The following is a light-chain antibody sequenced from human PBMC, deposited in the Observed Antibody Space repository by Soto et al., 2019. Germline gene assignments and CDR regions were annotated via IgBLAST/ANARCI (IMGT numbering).Light chain of an antibody. Sequence: EIVLTQSPGTLSLSPGERATLSCRASQSVSGSYLAWYQQKPSQAPRLLIYGASSRATGIPDRFSGSGSGTDFTLTISRLEPEDFAVYYCQQYGSSLYTFGQGTKLEIK. V-gene: IGKV3-20*01. CDR3: QQYGSSLYT. J-gene: IGKJ2*01. CDR2: GAS. CDR1: QSVSGSY.